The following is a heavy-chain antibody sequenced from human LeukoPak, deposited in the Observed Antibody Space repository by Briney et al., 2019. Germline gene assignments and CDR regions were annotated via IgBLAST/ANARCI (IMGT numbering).Heavy chain of an antibody. CDR1: GFTFSSYS. CDR3: ARKLGSDRYSGYSY. V-gene: IGHV3-21*04. D-gene: IGHD5-12*01. CDR2: ISSSSSYI. Sequence: GGSRRLSCAASGFTFSSYSMNWVRQAPGKGLEWVSSISSSSSYIYYADSVKGRFTISRDNAKNSLFLQMNSLRAEDTAVYYCARKLGSDRYSGYSYWGQGTLVTVSS. J-gene: IGHJ4*02.